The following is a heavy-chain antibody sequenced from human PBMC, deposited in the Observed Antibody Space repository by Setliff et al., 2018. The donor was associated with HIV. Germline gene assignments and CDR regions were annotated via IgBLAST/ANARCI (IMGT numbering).Heavy chain of an antibody. CDR3: ARRGRHAAPGITYYLDY. Sequence: GASVKVSCKASGYTFSSYGISWVRQAPGQGLEWVGWISVFNGNTDYAEKFEGRVTMTTDTSTNTAYMELRSLRSDDTAVYYCARRGRHAAPGITYYLDYWGQGTLVTVSS. V-gene: IGHV1-18*01. J-gene: IGHJ4*02. D-gene: IGHD6-13*01. CDR1: GYTFSSYG. CDR2: ISVFNGNT.